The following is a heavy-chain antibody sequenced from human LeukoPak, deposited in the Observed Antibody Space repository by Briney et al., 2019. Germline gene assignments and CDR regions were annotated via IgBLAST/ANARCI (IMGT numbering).Heavy chain of an antibody. CDR3: ARDRFCVSTNCPYDC. J-gene: IGHJ4*02. V-gene: IGHV3-23*01. CDR1: GFSSSDYT. Sequence: GGFLRLSCAASGFSSSDYTMNWVRQSPGKGLEWVSGISVSDDSTYYADSVKGRFTISRDKSNNMLYLQMNSLRVEDTAIYFCARDRFCVSTNCPYDCWGQGTPVTVSS. CDR2: ISVSDDST. D-gene: IGHD2-2*01.